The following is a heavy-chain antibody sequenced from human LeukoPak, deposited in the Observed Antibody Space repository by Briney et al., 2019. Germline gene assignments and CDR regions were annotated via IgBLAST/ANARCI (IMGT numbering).Heavy chain of an antibody. J-gene: IGHJ4*02. CDR2: INSDGSST. CDR1: GFTSSSYW. D-gene: IGHD1-26*01. Sequence: RGSLRLSCAASGFTSSSYWMHWVRQAPGKGLVWVSRINSDGSSTDYVDSVKGRLTISRGSARNTVYLQMNSLRAEDTAVYYCVSRWELLHWGQGTLVTVSS. V-gene: IGHV3-74*01. CDR3: VSRWELLH.